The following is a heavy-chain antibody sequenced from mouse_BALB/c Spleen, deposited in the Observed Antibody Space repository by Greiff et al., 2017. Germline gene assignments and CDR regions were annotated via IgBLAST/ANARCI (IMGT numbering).Heavy chain of an antibody. CDR1: GFSLTSYG. J-gene: IGHJ4*01. CDR3: ARSDDYDDYAMDY. Sequence: VKLQESGPGLVQPSQSLSITCTVSGFSLTSYGVHWVRQSPGKGLEWLGVIWSGGSTDYNAAFISRLSISKDNSKSQVFFKMNSLQANDTAIYYCARSDDYDDYAMDYWGQGTSVTVSS. D-gene: IGHD2-4*01. V-gene: IGHV2-2*02. CDR2: IWSGGST.